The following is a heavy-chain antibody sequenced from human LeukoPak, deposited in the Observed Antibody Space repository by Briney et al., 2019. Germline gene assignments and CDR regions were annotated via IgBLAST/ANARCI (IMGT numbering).Heavy chain of an antibody. CDR1: GGSISSYY. CDR2: IYYSGST. CDR3: ARHLASYDILTGYTIAFDI. J-gene: IGHJ3*02. V-gene: IGHV4-59*08. D-gene: IGHD3-9*01. Sequence: SETLSLTCTVSGGSISSYYWSWIRQPPGKGLEWIGYIYYSGSTNYNPSLKSRDTISVDTSKNQFSLKLSSVTAADTAVYYCARHLASYDILTGYTIAFDIWGQGTMVTVSS.